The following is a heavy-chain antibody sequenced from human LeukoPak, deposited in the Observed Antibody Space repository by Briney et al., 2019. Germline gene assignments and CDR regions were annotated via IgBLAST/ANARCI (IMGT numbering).Heavy chain of an antibody. V-gene: IGHV4-59*01. CDR1: GGSINSYY. D-gene: IGHD2-15*01. CDR3: ARPLYDNYSGYAFDI. CDR2: IYSSGST. J-gene: IGHJ3*02. Sequence: SETLSLTCTVSGGSINSYYWSWIRQPPGKGLEWIGYIYSSGSTNYNPSLKSRVTISVDTSKNQFSLKLSSVTAADTAVYYCARPLYDNYSGYAFDIWGQGTMVTVSS.